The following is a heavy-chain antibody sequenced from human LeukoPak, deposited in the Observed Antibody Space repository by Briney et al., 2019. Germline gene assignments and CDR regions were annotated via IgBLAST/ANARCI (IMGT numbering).Heavy chain of an antibody. V-gene: IGHV3-49*04. J-gene: IGHJ6*03. Sequence: GGSLRLSCAASGFTFGDYAMSWVRQAPGKGLEWVGFIRTEAYDGATDYGASVKGRFTISRDDSKNIAYLQMNSLNTEDTAVYYCTRPFGYYYFYMDVWGKGTTVIVSS. CDR1: GFTFGDYA. CDR2: IRTEAYDGAT. D-gene: IGHD3-16*01. CDR3: TRPFGYYYFYMDV.